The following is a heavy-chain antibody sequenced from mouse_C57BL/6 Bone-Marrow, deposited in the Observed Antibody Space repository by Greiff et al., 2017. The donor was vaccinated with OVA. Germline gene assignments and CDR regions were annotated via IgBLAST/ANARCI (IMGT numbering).Heavy chain of an antibody. CDR3: ARYYGSPYWYFDV. Sequence: VHVKQSVAELVRPGASVKLSCTASGFNIKNTYMHWVKQRPEQGLEWIGRIDPANGNTKYAPKFQGKATITADTSSNTAYLQLSSLTSEDTAIYYCARYYGSPYWYFDVWGTGTTVTVSS. CDR2: IDPANGNT. J-gene: IGHJ1*03. D-gene: IGHD1-1*01. V-gene: IGHV14-3*01. CDR1: GFNIKNTY.